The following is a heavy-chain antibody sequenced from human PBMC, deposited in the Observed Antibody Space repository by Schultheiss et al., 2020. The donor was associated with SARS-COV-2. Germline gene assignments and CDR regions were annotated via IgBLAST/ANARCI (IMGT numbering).Heavy chain of an antibody. Sequence: SETLSLTCTVSGGSISSGGYYWSWIRQHPGKGLEWIGYIYYSGSTNYNPSLKSRVTISVDTSKNQFSLKLSSVTAADTAVYYCASTLGPYCSSTSCYDRGDVWGKGTTVTVSS. V-gene: IGHV4-61*08. CDR2: IYYSGST. CDR3: ASTLGPYCSSTSCYDRGDV. CDR1: GGSISSGGYY. J-gene: IGHJ6*04. D-gene: IGHD2-2*01.